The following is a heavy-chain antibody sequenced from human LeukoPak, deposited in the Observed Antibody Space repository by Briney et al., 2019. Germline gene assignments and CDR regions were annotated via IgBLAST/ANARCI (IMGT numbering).Heavy chain of an antibody. CDR3: ARDGTLAVAGLGY. D-gene: IGHD6-19*01. J-gene: IGHJ4*02. CDR2: INPSGGST. CDR1: GYTFTSYY. Sequence: ASVKVPCKASGYTFTSYYMHWVRQAPGQGLEWMGIINPSGGSTSYAQKFQGRVTITADKSTSTAYMELSSLRSEDTAVYYCARDGTLAVAGLGYWGQGTLVTVSS. V-gene: IGHV1-46*01.